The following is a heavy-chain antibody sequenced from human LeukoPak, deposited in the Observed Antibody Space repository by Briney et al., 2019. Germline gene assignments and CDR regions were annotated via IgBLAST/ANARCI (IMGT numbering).Heavy chain of an antibody. CDR1: GYTFTSYG. CDR3: ARARELRYFDWLLRENWFDP. V-gene: IGHV1-18*01. Sequence: GASVKVSCKASGYTFTSYGISWVRQAPGQGLEWMGWISAYNGNTNYAQKLQGRVTMTTDTSTSTAYMELRSLRSDDTAVYYCARARELRYFDWLLRENWFDPWGQGTLVTVSS. CDR2: ISAYNGNT. D-gene: IGHD3-9*01. J-gene: IGHJ5*02.